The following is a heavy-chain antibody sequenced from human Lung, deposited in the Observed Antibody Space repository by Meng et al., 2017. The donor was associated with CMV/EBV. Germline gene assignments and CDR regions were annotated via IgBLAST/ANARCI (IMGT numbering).Heavy chain of an antibody. Sequence: RWIRQQPGKGLEWIGEINHSGRTNYNPSLKSRVTISVDTSKNQFSLKLSSVTAADTAVYYCARGRSSTRYCSSTSCYSRGWIWFDPWGQGTLVTVSS. V-gene: IGHV4-34*01. CDR3: ARGRSSTRYCSSTSCYSRGWIWFDP. CDR2: INHSGRT. J-gene: IGHJ5*02. D-gene: IGHD2-2*01.